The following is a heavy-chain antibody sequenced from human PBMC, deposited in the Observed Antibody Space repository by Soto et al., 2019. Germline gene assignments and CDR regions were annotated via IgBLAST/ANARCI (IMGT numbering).Heavy chain of an antibody. V-gene: IGHV4-34*01. Sequence: SETLSLTCAVYGGSFSGYYWSWIRQPPGKGLEWIGEINHSGSTNYNPSLKSRVTISVDTSKNQFSLKLSSVTAADTAVYYCASYCSGNNYYYYGMEVWGQRTTVT. J-gene: IGHJ6*02. CDR1: GGSFSGYY. CDR3: ASYCSGNNYYYYGMEV. D-gene: IGHD3-10*01. CDR2: INHSGST.